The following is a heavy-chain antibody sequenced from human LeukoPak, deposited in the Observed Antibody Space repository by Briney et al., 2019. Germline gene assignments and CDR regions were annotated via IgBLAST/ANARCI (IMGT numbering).Heavy chain of an antibody. D-gene: IGHD6-19*01. Sequence: PGGSLRLSCAASGFTFSSYSMNWVRQAPGKGLEWVSSISSSGSYIYYADSVKGRFTISRDNAKNSLYLQMNSLRAEDTAVYYCARAQWLVPTDDYWGQGTLVTVSS. CDR2: ISSSGSYI. V-gene: IGHV3-21*01. CDR3: ARAQWLVPTDDY. CDR1: GFTFSSYS. J-gene: IGHJ4*02.